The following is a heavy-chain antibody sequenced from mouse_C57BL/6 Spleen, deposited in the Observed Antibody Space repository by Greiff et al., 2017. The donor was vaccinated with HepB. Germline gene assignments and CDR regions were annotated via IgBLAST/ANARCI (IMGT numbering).Heavy chain of an antibody. CDR1: GFTFSSYA. V-gene: IGHV5-4*03. D-gene: IGHD4-1*01. CDR2: ISDGGSYT. CDR3: ARGGTGQGTWFAY. Sequence: EVKVVESGGGLVKPGGSLKLSCAASGFTFSSYAMSWVRQTPEKRLEWVATISDGGSYTCYPDNVKGRFTISRDNAKNNLYLQMSHLKSEDTAMYYCARGGTGQGTWFAYWGQGTLVTVSA. J-gene: IGHJ3*01.